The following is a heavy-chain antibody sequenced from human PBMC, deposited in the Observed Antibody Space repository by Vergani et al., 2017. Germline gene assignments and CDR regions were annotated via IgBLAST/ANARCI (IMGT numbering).Heavy chain of an antibody. J-gene: IGHJ4*02. Sequence: EVQLVETGGGLIQPGGSLRLSCAASGFTVSSNYMSWVRQAPGKGLEWVSVIYSGGSTYYADSVKGRFTISRDNSKNTLYFQMNSLRAEDTAVYYCARDPGYSSGWAFDYWGQGTLVTVSS. CDR1: GFTVSSNY. D-gene: IGHD6-19*01. CDR2: IYSGGST. V-gene: IGHV3-53*02. CDR3: ARDPGYSSGWAFDY.